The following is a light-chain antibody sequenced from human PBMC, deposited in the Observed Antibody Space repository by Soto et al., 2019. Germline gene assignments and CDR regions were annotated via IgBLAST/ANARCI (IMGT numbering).Light chain of an antibody. Sequence: DIQMTQSPSTLSASVGDRVTITCRASQSISRWLAWYHQKPGKAPKLLIYDASSLESGVPSRFIGRGSGTEFTLTISSLQPDDFATYYCQQYNSYSYTFGQGTKLEIK. CDR3: QQYNSYSYT. CDR1: QSISRW. J-gene: IGKJ2*01. CDR2: DAS. V-gene: IGKV1-5*01.